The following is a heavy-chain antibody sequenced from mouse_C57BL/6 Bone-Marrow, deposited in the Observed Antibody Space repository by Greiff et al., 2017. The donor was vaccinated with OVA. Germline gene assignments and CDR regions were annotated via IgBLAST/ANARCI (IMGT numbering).Heavy chain of an antibody. Sequence: VQLQQSGPELVKPGASVKISCKASGYAFSSSWMNWVKQRPGKGLEWIGRIYPGDGDTNYNGKFKGKATLTADKSSSTAYMQLSSLTSEDSAVYFCARHEEGYYASYFEYRGQGTTLTGSS. V-gene: IGHV1-82*01. D-gene: IGHD2-3*01. CDR2: IYPGDGDT. CDR1: GYAFSSSW. J-gene: IGHJ2*01. CDR3: ARHEEGYYASYFEY.